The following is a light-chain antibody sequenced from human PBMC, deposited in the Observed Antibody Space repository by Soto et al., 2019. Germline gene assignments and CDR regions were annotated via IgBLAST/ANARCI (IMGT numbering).Light chain of an antibody. CDR3: SSYTSSSTLGV. Sequence: QSALTQPASVSGSPGQSITISCTGTSSDVGGYNYVSWYQQHPGKAPKLMIYDVSNQPSGVSNRFSGSKSGNTASLTISGHQDEDEGDYYCSSYTSSSTLGVFGGGTKLTVL. CDR1: SSDVGGYNY. V-gene: IGLV2-14*01. J-gene: IGLJ2*01. CDR2: DVS.